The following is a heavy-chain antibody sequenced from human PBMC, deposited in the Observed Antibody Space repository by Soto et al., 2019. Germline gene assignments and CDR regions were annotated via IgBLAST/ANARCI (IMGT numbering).Heavy chain of an antibody. Sequence: PSETLSLTCAVYGGSFSGYYWSWIRQPPGKGLEWIGEINHSGSTNYNPSLKSRVTISVDTSKNQFSLKLSSVTAADTAVYYCARGGGSYSRGSDYWRQGTLVTVSS. D-gene: IGHD1-26*01. CDR1: GGSFSGYY. J-gene: IGHJ4*02. CDR3: ARGGGSYSRGSDY. V-gene: IGHV4-34*01. CDR2: INHSGST.